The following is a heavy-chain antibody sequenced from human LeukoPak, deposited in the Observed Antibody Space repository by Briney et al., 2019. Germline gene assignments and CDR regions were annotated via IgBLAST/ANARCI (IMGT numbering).Heavy chain of an antibody. CDR3: ARDSGYCDTTACTDYFDL. V-gene: IGHV4-59*01. J-gene: IGHJ4*02. Sequence: SETLSLTCIVSGDSNSSSYWTWIRQPPGKGLEWIGYIYHSGTTSYNPSLKSRVTISLNTSKNQFSLRLSSVTAADTVVYFCARDSGYCDTTACTDYFDLWGQGTLVAVST. CDR2: IYHSGTT. CDR1: GDSNSSSY. D-gene: IGHD2/OR15-2a*01.